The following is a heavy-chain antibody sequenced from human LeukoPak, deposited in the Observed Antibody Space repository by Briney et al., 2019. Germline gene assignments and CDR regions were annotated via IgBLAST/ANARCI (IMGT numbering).Heavy chain of an antibody. CDR3: ARDGGGSWSNWFDP. Sequence: PSETLSLTCTVSGGSISSGGYYWSWIRQPPGKGLEWIWYIYHSGSTYYNPSLKSRVTISVDRSKNQFSLKLSSVTAADTAVYYCARDGGGSWSNWFDPWGQGTLVTVSS. CDR1: GGSISSGGYY. CDR2: IYHSGST. D-gene: IGHD6-13*01. J-gene: IGHJ5*02. V-gene: IGHV4-30-2*01.